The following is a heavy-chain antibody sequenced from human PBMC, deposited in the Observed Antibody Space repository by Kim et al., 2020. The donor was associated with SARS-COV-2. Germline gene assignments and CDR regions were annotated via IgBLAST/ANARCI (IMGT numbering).Heavy chain of an antibody. CDR3: ARELGYLRLRVWFGGYGMDV. Sequence: ASVKVSCKASGYTFTSYGISWVRQAPGQGLEWMGWISAYNGNTNYAQKLQGRVTMTTDTSTSTAYMELRSLRSDDTAVYYCARELGYLRLRVWFGGYGMDVWGQGTTVTVSS. CDR2: ISAYNGNT. CDR1: GYTFTSYG. J-gene: IGHJ6*02. D-gene: IGHD3-10*01. V-gene: IGHV1-18*01.